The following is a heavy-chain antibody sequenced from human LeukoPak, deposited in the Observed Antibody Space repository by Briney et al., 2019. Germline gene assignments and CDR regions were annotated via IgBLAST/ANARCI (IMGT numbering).Heavy chain of an antibody. CDR1: GYTFTSYG. CDR2: ISAYNGNT. Sequence: ASVKVSCKAPGYTFTSYGISWVRQAPGQGLEWMGWISAYNGNTNYAQKLQGRVTMTTDTSTSTAYMELRSLRSDDTAVYYCAREVGARNRRNWFDPWGQGTLVTVSS. CDR3: AREVGARNRRNWFDP. J-gene: IGHJ5*02. V-gene: IGHV1-18*01. D-gene: IGHD1-26*01.